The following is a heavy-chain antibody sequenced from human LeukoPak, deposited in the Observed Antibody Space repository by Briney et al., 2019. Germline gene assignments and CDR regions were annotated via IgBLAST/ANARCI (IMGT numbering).Heavy chain of an antibody. V-gene: IGHV3-20*04. CDR3: ARASYYYDSSGSSDAFDI. Sequence: PGGSLRLSCAASGFTFDDYGMSWVRQAPGKGLEWVSGINWNGGSTGYADSVKGRFTISRDNAKNSLYLQMNSLRAEDTALYYCARASYYYDSSGSSDAFDIWGQGTMVTVSS. D-gene: IGHD3-22*01. J-gene: IGHJ3*02. CDR2: INWNGGST. CDR1: GFTFDDYG.